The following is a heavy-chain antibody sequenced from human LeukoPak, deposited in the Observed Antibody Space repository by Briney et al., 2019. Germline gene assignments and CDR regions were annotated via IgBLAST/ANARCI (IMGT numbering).Heavy chain of an antibody. Sequence: ASVKVPCKVSGYTLTELSMHWVRQAPGKGLEWMGGFDPEDGETIYAQKFQGRVTMTEDTSTDTAYMELSSLRSEDTAVYYCATRPPPRYYYDSSGYYAWGQGTLVTVSS. CDR1: GYTLTELS. J-gene: IGHJ5*02. CDR3: ATRPPPRYYYDSSGYYA. CDR2: FDPEDGET. V-gene: IGHV1-24*01. D-gene: IGHD3-22*01.